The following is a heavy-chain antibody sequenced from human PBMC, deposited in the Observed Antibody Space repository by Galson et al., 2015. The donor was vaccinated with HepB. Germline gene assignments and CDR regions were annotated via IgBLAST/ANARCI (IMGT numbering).Heavy chain of an antibody. Sequence: SLRLSCAASGFTFSSYAMHWVRQAPGKGLEWVAVISYDGSNKYYADSVKGRFTISRDNSKNTLYLQMNSLRAEDTAVYYCARGWGYCSGGSCYSFSGNYYYYGMDVWGQGTTVTVSS. J-gene: IGHJ6*02. CDR2: ISYDGSNK. CDR1: GFTFSSYA. CDR3: ARGWGYCSGGSCYSFSGNYYYYGMDV. D-gene: IGHD2-15*01. V-gene: IGHV3-30-3*01.